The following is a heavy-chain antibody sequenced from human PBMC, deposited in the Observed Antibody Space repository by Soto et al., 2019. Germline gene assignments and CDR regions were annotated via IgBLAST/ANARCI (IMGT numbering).Heavy chain of an antibody. Sequence: SETLCLTCSVSGGSIGGYDGSWIRQPPGKGLEWIGYIYYSGSTNYNPSLKSRVTISVDTSKNQFSLKLSSVTAADTAVYYCAITGPTTAVRERYYYYYMDVWGKGTTVTVSS. CDR1: GGSIGGYD. CDR2: IYYSGST. CDR3: AITGPTTAVRERYYYYYMDV. V-gene: IGHV4-59*08. J-gene: IGHJ6*03. D-gene: IGHD4-17*01.